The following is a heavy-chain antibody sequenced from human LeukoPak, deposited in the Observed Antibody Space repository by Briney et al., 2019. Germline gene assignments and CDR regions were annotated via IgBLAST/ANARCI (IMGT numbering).Heavy chain of an antibody. CDR2: ISSSSSYI. V-gene: IGHV3-21*04. CDR3: AKGRVEMATIVAFDI. J-gene: IGHJ3*02. D-gene: IGHD5-24*01. CDR1: GFTFSSYS. Sequence: PGGSLRLSCAASGFTFSSYSMNWVRQAPGKGLEWVSSISSSSSYIYYADSVKGRFTISRDNAKNSLYLQMNSLRAEDTALYYCAKGRVEMATIVAFDIWGQGTMVTVSS.